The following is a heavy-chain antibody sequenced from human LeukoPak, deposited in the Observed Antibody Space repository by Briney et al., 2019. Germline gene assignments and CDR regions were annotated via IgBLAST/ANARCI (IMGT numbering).Heavy chain of an antibody. Sequence: EASVKVSCMASGYTFTGYYMHWVRQAPGQGLEWMGRINPNSGGTNYAQKFQGRVTMTRDTSISTAYMELSRLRSDDTAVYYCARVDNGDYRGGYWGQGTLVTVSS. V-gene: IGHV1-2*06. CDR1: GYTFTGYY. D-gene: IGHD4-17*01. CDR2: INPNSGGT. CDR3: ARVDNGDYRGGY. J-gene: IGHJ4*02.